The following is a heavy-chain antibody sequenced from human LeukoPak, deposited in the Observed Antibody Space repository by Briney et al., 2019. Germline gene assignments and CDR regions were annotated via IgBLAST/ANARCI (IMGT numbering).Heavy chain of an antibody. CDR1: GGSLSGYY. CDR3: VRGDYVWGSYRYFPSGLYFDY. Sequence: PSETLSLTCAVYGGSLSGYYWSWIRQPPGKGLEWIGEINHSGSTNYNPSLKSRVTISVDTSKNQFSLKLSSVTAADTAVYYCVRGDYVWGSYRYFPSGLYFDYWGQGTLVTVSS. D-gene: IGHD3-16*02. J-gene: IGHJ4*02. V-gene: IGHV4-34*01. CDR2: INHSGST.